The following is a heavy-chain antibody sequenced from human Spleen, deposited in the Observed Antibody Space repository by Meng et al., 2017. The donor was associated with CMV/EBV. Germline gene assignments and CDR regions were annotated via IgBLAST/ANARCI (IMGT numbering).Heavy chain of an antibody. Sequence: SETLSLTCAVYGGSFSGYYWSWIRQPPGKGLEWIGEINHSGSTNYNPFLKSRVTISVDTSKNQFSLKLSSVTAADTAVYYCARGSPTSYVYYYYYGMDVWGQGTTVTVSS. D-gene: IGHD2-2*01. CDR3: ARGSPTSYVYYYYYGMDV. CDR2: INHSGST. V-gene: IGHV4-34*01. CDR1: GGSFSGYY. J-gene: IGHJ6*02.